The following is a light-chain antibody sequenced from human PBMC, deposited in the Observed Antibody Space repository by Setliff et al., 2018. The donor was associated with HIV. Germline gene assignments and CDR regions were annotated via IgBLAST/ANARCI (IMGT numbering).Light chain of an antibody. CDR3: ATWDDSLGGVV. J-gene: IGLJ2*01. CDR2: NND. V-gene: IGLV1-47*01. CDR1: SPNIGSNY. Sequence: QSVLTQSPSTSRTPGQGVIISCSGGSPNIGSNYVCWYQHLPGTAPKLLIYNNDQRPSGVPDRFSGSKYGTAASLAIRGLRSEDEADYYCATWDDSLGGVVFGGGTKVTVL.